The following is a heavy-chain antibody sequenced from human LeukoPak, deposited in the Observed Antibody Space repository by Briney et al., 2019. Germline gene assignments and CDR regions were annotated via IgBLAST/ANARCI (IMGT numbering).Heavy chain of an antibody. Sequence: SETLSLTCTASGYSISSGYYWGWIRQPPGKGLEWIGSIYHSGSTYYNPSLKSRVTISVDTSKNQFSLKLSSVTAADTAVYYCARDPRIVGARTFDYWGQGTLVTVSS. CDR3: ARDPRIVGARTFDY. D-gene: IGHD1-26*01. CDR2: IYHSGST. CDR1: GYSISSGYY. J-gene: IGHJ4*02. V-gene: IGHV4-38-2*02.